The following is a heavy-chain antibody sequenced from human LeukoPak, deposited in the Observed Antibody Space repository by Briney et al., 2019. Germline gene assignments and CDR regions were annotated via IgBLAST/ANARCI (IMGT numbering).Heavy chain of an antibody. J-gene: IGHJ4*02. CDR1: GFSFSGYA. D-gene: IGHD2-21*01. V-gene: IGHV3-30*04. CDR2: MSSDGSTI. CDR3: AREVIRPYFDY. Sequence: GGSLRLSCVASGFSFSGYAIHWVRQAPGKGLEWVAVMSSDGSTIYYADSVKGRFTISRDNFEYTLYLQMNSLRTEDSAVYYCAREVIRPYFDYWGQGTLVTVSS.